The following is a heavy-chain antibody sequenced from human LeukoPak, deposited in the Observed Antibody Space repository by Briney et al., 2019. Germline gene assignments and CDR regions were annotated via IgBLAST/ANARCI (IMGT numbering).Heavy chain of an antibody. Sequence: SGGSLRLSCAASGFTFSSYAMHWVRQAPGKGLEWVAVISYDGSNKYYADSVKGRFTISRDNSKYTLYLQMNSLRAEDTAVYYCARGRPHGNDYWGQGTLVTVSS. CDR1: GFTFSSYA. D-gene: IGHD4-23*01. CDR3: ARGRPHGNDY. CDR2: ISYDGSNK. J-gene: IGHJ4*02. V-gene: IGHV3-30-3*01.